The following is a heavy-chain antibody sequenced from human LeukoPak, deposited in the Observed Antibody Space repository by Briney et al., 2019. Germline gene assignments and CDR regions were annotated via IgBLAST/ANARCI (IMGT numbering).Heavy chain of an antibody. CDR3: ARKYYYYCYMDV. Sequence: SETLSLTCTVSGGSISSYYWSWIRQPPGKGLEWIGYIYYSGSTNYNPSLKSRVTISVDTSKNQFSLKLSSVAAADTAVYYCARKYYYYCYMDVWGKGTTVTVSS. V-gene: IGHV4-59*12. CDR2: IYYSGST. J-gene: IGHJ6*03. CDR1: GGSISSYY.